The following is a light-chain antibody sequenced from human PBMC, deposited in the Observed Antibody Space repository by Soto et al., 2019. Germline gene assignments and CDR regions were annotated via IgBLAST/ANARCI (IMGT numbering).Light chain of an antibody. J-gene: IGKJ1*01. Sequence: EIVLTQSPGTLSLSPGERATFSCRASQSVSSSYIAWYQQKRGQAPRRLIYGASIRATGIPDRFSGSGSGTVFALTISRLEPEDFALYYCQQYHTSPLPFGQGTKVDIK. CDR2: GAS. CDR3: QQYHTSPLP. V-gene: IGKV3-20*01. CDR1: QSVSSSY.